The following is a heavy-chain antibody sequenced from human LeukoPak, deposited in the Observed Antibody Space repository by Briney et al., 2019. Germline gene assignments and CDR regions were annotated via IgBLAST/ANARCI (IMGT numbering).Heavy chain of an antibody. D-gene: IGHD1-26*01. CDR3: ARGGSVSYYFDY. CDR1: GFTFSTYE. J-gene: IGHJ4*02. V-gene: IGHV3-48*03. CDR2: ITTSGNSI. Sequence: PGGSLRLSCAASGFTFSTYEMNWVRQAPGKGLEWVSYITTSGNSIYYADSVKGRFTISRDNPKNSLYLQMNSLRAEDTAVYYCARGGSVSYYFDYWGQGTLVTVSS.